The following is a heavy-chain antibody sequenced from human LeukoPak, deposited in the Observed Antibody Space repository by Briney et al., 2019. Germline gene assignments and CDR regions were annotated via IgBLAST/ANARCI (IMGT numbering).Heavy chain of an antibody. Sequence: GGSLRLSCAASGFTFSSYAMSWVRQAPGKGLEWVSAISGSGDSTYYADSVKGRFTISRDNSKNTLYLQMNSLRAEDTAVYYCARVSRGKWELLGAHEYWGQGTLVTVSS. J-gene: IGHJ4*02. D-gene: IGHD1-26*01. CDR1: GFTFSSYA. CDR3: ARVSRGKWELLGAHEY. CDR2: ISGSGDST. V-gene: IGHV3-23*01.